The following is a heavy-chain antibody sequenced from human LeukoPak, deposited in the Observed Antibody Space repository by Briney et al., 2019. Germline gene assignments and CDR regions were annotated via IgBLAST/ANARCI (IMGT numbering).Heavy chain of an antibody. CDR1: GGSMSSANYY. D-gene: IGHD3-22*01. J-gene: IGHJ2*01. CDR2: MYTSGSP. V-gene: IGHV4-61*02. Sequence: PSESLSLTCTVSGGSMSSANYYWSWIRQPAGKALEWIGRMYTSGSPKYNPSLKSRVTMSVDTSKNQFSLKLSSVTAADTAVYYCARERTMRYFDLWGRGTLVTVSS. CDR3: ARERTMRYFDL.